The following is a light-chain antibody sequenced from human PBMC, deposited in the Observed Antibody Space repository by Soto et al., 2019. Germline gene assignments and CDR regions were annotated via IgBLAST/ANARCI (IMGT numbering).Light chain of an antibody. CDR3: QQSYSTPT. J-gene: IGKJ4*01. Sequence: DIQLTQSPSSLSASAGDRVTITCRASQSIITWLAWYQQEPGKAPKLLIYDASTLESGVPSRFSGGGSGTEFTLTIRSLQPDDFATYYCQQSYSTPTFGGGTKVDNK. CDR2: DAS. V-gene: IGKV1-5*01. CDR1: QSIITW.